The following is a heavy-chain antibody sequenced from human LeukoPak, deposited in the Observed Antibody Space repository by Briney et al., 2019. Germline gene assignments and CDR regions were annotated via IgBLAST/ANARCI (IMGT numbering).Heavy chain of an antibody. Sequence: GGSLRLSCAASGFTFSSYWMHWVRQAPGKGLEWVAGISWSSGNIGYADSVKGRFTISRDNAENSLHLQMNSLRTEDTALYFCARDAWRRAFNYGMDVWGQGTTVAVSS. V-gene: IGHV3-9*01. D-gene: IGHD5-12*01. CDR1: GFTFSSYW. CDR2: ISWSSGNI. CDR3: ARDAWRRAFNYGMDV. J-gene: IGHJ6*02.